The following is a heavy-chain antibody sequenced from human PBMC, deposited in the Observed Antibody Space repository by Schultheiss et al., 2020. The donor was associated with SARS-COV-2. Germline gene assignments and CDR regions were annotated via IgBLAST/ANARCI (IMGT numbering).Heavy chain of an antibody. CDR2: IYYSGST. CDR3: ARQDRYEEAFDI. D-gene: IGHD2-21*01. V-gene: IGHV4-31*03. Sequence: SETLSLTCTVSGGSISSGGYYWSWIRQHPGKGLEWIGYIYYSGSTYYNPSLKSRVTISVDTSKNQFSLKLSSVTAADTAVYYCARQDRYEEAFDIWGQGTTVTVSS. J-gene: IGHJ3*02. CDR1: GGSISSGGYY.